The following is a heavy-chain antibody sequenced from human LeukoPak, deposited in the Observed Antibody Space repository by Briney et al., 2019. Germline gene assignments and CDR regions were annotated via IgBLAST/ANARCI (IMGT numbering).Heavy chain of an antibody. D-gene: IGHD1-26*01. CDR1: GYTFTGYY. V-gene: IGHV1-2*02. J-gene: IGHJ4*02. Sequence: ASETVSCKASGYTFTGYYMHWVRQAPGQGLEWMGWINPNSCGTNYPHEFQGRVTMTRDTSIGTAYMELSRRRSDDTAVYYCASSRGSYHFDYWGQGTLASVSS. CDR2: INPNSCGT. CDR3: ASSRGSYHFDY.